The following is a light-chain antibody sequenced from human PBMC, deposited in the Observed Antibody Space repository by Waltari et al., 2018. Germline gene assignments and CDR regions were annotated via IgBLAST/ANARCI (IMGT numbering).Light chain of an antibody. Sequence: QSALTQPASVSGSPGQPITISCTGTSSDVGSYNLVSWYQHHPGKAPNVMIYEGSERPSGVSNRFSGSKSGNTASLTISGLQAEDEADYYCCSYAGSSPSVVFGGGTKLTVL. V-gene: IGLV2-23*01. CDR2: EGS. CDR1: SSDVGSYNL. J-gene: IGLJ2*01. CDR3: CSYAGSSPSVV.